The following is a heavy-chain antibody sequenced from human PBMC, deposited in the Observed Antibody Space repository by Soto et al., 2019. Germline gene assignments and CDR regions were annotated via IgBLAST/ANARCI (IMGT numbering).Heavy chain of an antibody. CDR2: IDPSDSYT. V-gene: IGHV5-10-1*01. Sequence: GESLKISCKGSGYSFTSYWISWVRQMPGKGLEWMGRIDPSDSYTNYSPSFQGHVTSSADKSISTAYLQWSSLKASDTAMYYCARRTSSSGWYPHGMDVWGQGTTVTVSS. CDR1: GYSFTSYW. J-gene: IGHJ6*02. CDR3: ARRTSSSGWYPHGMDV. D-gene: IGHD6-19*01.